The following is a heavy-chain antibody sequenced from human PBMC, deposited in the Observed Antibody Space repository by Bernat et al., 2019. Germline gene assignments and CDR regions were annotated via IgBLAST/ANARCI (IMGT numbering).Heavy chain of an antibody. D-gene: IGHD6-19*01. V-gene: IGHV3-33*01. CDR2: IWYDGSNK. CDR3: ARDPSYSSGWYYYYYGMDV. CDR1: GFTFSSYG. Sequence: QAQLVESGGGVVQPGRSLRLSCAASGFTFSSYGMHWVRQAPGKGLEWVAVIWYDGSNKYYADSVKGRFTISRDNSKNTLYLQMNSLRAEDTAVYYCARDPSYSSGWYYYYYGMDVWGQGTLVIVSS. J-gene: IGHJ6*02.